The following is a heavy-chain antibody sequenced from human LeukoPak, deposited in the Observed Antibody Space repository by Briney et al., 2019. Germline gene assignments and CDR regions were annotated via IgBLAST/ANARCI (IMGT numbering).Heavy chain of an antibody. J-gene: IGHJ4*02. CDR1: ALPFDDYG. CDR2: INWNGGST. D-gene: IGHD6-19*01. V-gene: IGHV3-20*04. Sequence: GSLRLSCAASALPFDDYGMTWVRQAPGKGLEWVSGINWNGGSTGYADSVKGRFTISRDNAKNSLYLQMNSLRAEDTALYYCAKDTSSGWPYYFDYWGQGTLVTVSS. CDR3: AKDTSSGWPYYFDY.